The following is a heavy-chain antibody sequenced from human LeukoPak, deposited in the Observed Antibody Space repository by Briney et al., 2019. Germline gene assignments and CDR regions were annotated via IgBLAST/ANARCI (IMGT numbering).Heavy chain of an antibody. Sequence: PGGSLRLSCAASGFTFSSYAMHWVRQAPGKGLEWVAVISYDGSNKYYADSVKGRFTISRDNSKNTLYLQMNSLRAGDTAVYYCARVGGEYDYVWGSYRYSYFDYWGQGTLVTVSS. CDR2: ISYDGSNK. J-gene: IGHJ4*02. V-gene: IGHV3-30-3*01. D-gene: IGHD3-16*02. CDR1: GFTFSSYA. CDR3: ARVGGEYDYVWGSYRYSYFDY.